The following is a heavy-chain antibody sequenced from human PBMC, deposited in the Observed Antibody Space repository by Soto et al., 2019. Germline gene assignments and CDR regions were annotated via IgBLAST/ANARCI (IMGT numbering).Heavy chain of an antibody. V-gene: IGHV1-8*02. Sequence: QVQLVQSGAEVKEPGASVRVSCKASGYTFINFDISWVRQAAGQGLEWLGWMNPGSGKTGYASKFQCRVAMTRDASTGTSQLELSSLTSDDTAVSYCARMASAGTMNWFDPWGQGTLVTVSS. CDR1: GYTFINFD. CDR2: MNPGSGKT. CDR3: ARMASAGTMNWFDP. D-gene: IGHD6-13*01. J-gene: IGHJ5*02.